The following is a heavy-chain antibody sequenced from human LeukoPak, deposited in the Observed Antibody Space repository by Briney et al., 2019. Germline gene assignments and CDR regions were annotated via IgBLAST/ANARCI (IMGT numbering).Heavy chain of an antibody. J-gene: IGHJ4*02. Sequence: HTGGSLRLSCAASGFTVSSYAMNWVRQAPGKGLEWVATISTSGGSTYYADSAKGRFTISRDNAENSLYLQMNSLRAEDTGVYYCAKDLSSGSRRAYWGQGTLVTVSS. V-gene: IGHV3-23*01. CDR3: AKDLSSGSRRAY. D-gene: IGHD6-19*01. CDR2: ISTSGGST. CDR1: GFTVSSYA.